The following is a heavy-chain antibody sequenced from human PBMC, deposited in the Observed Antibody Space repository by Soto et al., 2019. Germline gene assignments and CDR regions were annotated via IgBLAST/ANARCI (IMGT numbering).Heavy chain of an antibody. CDR1: GFSLTSGVG. CDR2: IYWDDDK. D-gene: IGHD5-12*01. CDR3: AHIDPEIVTVGGHGGFDY. J-gene: IGHJ4*02. V-gene: IGHV2-5*02. Sequence: QITLKESGPTLVRPPQTLTLTCTFSGFSLTSGVGVGWIRQPTGKDLEWLALIYWDDDKRYSPYLKNRLTITKDTANNQVVLTMTNVGPLDTATYFCAHIDPEIVTVGGHGGFDYWGQGTLVTVSS.